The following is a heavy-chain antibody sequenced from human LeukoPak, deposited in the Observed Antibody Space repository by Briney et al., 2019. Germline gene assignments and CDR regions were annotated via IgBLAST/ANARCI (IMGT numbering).Heavy chain of an antibody. CDR1: GYTFTSYY. V-gene: IGHV1-46*01. CDR3: ARGSGGRLEERLDY. Sequence: GASVKVSCKPSGYTFTSYYMHWVRQAPGQGLEWMGIINPSGGSTSYAQKFQGRVTMTRDTSTSIVYMELSSLRSEDTAFYYGARGSGGRLEERLDYWGQGTLVTVPS. D-gene: IGHD2-15*01. J-gene: IGHJ4*02. CDR2: INPSGGST.